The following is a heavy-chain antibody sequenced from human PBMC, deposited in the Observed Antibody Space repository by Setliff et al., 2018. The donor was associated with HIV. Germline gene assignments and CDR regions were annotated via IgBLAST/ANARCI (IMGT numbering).Heavy chain of an antibody. Sequence: PSETLSLTCTVSGGSMSSSSYYWGWIRQPPGKGLEWIGSIFYSGNTYYKPSLKSRVTISVDTSKNQFSLKLSSVTAADTAVYYCARPQYPGYYFDYWGQGTLVTVSS. CDR2: IFYSGNT. CDR3: ARPQYPGYYFDY. D-gene: IGHD2-2*01. J-gene: IGHJ4*02. V-gene: IGHV4-39*01. CDR1: GGSMSSSSYY.